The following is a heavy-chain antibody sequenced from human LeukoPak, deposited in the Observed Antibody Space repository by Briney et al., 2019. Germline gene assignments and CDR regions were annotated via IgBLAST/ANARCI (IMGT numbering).Heavy chain of an antibody. J-gene: IGHJ3*02. Sequence: GESLKISCKGSGYSFISSWIAWVRQMPGKGLEWMGLIYPGDSNTRYSPSFQGQVTISADKSINTAYVQWSSLKASDTAIYYCASQTRDAFDIWGQGTMVTVSS. CDR2: IYPGDSNT. D-gene: IGHD1-1*01. CDR1: GYSFISSW. CDR3: ASQTRDAFDI. V-gene: IGHV5-51*01.